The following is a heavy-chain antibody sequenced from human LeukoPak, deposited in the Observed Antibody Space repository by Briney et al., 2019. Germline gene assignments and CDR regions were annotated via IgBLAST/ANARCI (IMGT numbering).Heavy chain of an antibody. CDR2: IIPTFGTA. CDR1: GGTFSSYA. CDR3: ARDELGNGYYYMDV. V-gene: IGHV1-69*05. J-gene: IGHJ6*03. Sequence: ASVKVSCKASGGTFSSYAISWVRQAPGQGLEWMGGIIPTFGTANYAQKFQGRVTITTDESTSTAYMELSSLRSEDTAVYYCARDELGNGYYYMDVWGKGTTVTVSS. D-gene: IGHD7-27*01.